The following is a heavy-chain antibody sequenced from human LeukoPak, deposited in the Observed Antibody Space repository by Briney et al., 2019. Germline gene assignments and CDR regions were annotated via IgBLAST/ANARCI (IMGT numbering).Heavy chain of an antibody. J-gene: IGHJ4*02. D-gene: IGHD2-15*01. Sequence: GGSLRLSCAASGFTFSSYAMHWVRQAPGKGLEWVAVISYDGSNKFYADSVKGRFTISRDDSKNTLDLEMNSLRAEDTAVYYCATQPCSGGSCYLGNWGQGTLVTVSS. CDR2: ISYDGSNK. V-gene: IGHV3-30-3*01. CDR1: GFTFSSYA. CDR3: ATQPCSGGSCYLGN.